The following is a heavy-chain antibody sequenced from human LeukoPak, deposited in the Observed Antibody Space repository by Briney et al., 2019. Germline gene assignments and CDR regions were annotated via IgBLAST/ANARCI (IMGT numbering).Heavy chain of an antibody. J-gene: IGHJ4*02. D-gene: IGHD4-23*01. Sequence: GRSLRLSCAASGFTFSSYAMHWVRQAPGKGLEWVAVISYDGSNKYYADSVKGRFTISRDNSKNTLYLQMNSLRAEDTAVYFWARGVNAAIYWGQGTLVSDSS. CDR3: ARGVNAAIY. V-gene: IGHV3-30-3*01. CDR2: ISYDGSNK. CDR1: GFTFSSYA.